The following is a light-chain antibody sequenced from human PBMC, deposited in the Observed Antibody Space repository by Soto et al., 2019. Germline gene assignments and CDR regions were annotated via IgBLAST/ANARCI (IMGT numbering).Light chain of an antibody. V-gene: IGKV3-20*01. CDR3: QQYGSSPPYT. CDR1: QTVNNNY. CDR2: GSS. J-gene: IGKJ2*01. Sequence: EVVLTQSPGTLSLSPGERATLSCRASQTVNNNYFAWYQQKPGQAPRLLIFGSSDRATCIPDRFSGSGSGTDFTLTISRLEPEDFAVYYCQQYGSSPPYTFGQGTRLEIK.